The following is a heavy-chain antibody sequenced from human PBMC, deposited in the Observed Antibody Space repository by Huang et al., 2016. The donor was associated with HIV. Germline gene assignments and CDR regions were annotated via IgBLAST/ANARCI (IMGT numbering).Heavy chain of an antibody. CDR2: IYSGGTT. D-gene: IGHD2-8*02. Sequence: LRLSCAASGFTVSTNYMTWVRQAPGKGLEWVSLIYSGGTTYYADAVKGRFTISRDDSENTLYLHMISLRAGDTAVYYCAKEGDTGAALGYWGQGTLVTVS. V-gene: IGHV3-53*01. CDR3: AKEGDTGAALGY. J-gene: IGHJ4*02. CDR1: GFTVSTNY.